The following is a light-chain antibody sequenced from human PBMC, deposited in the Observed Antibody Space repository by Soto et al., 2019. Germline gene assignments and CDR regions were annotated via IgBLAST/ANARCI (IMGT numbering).Light chain of an antibody. CDR1: QSVSSN. J-gene: IGKJ5*01. V-gene: IGKV3-15*01. Sequence: EIVMTQSPSTLSVSPGERATLSCRASQSVSSNLAWYQQQPGQAPRLLIYGASTRATGIPARLSGSGSGTEFTLTISSLQSEDIATYYCQQYSHLITFGQGTRLEIK. CDR2: GAS. CDR3: QQYSHLIT.